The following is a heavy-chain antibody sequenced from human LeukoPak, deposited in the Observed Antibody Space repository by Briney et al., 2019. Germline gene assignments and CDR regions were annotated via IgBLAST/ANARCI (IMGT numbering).Heavy chain of an antibody. CDR1: GGSISSYY. V-gene: IGHV4-59*01. CDR2: IYYSGST. D-gene: IGHD1-26*01. J-gene: IGHJ5*02. Sequence: SETLSLTRTVSGGSISSYYWSWIRQPPGKGLEWIGYIYYSGSTNYNPSLKSRVTISVDTSKNQFSLKLSSVTAADTAVYYCASLGGSYRWFDPWGQGTLVTVSS. CDR3: ASLGGSYRWFDP.